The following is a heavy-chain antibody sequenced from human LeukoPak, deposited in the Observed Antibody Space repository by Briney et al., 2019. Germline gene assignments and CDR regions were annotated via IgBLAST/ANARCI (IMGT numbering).Heavy chain of an antibody. CDR3: AREQQLGRFLEWWTGYYFDY. V-gene: IGHV3-48*01. CDR2: ISSSSSSTI. D-gene: IGHD6-13*01. CDR1: GFTFSSYS. J-gene: IGHJ4*02. Sequence: PGGSLRLSCAASGFTFSSYSMNWVRQAPGKGLEWVSYISSSSSSTIYYADSVKGRFTISRDNAKNSLYLQMNSLRAEDTAVYYCAREQQLGRFLEWWTGYYFDYWGQGTLVTVSS.